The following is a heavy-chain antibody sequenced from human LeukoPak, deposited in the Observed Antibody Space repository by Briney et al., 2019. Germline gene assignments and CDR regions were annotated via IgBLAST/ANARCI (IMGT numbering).Heavy chain of an antibody. CDR3: ARFYSWWQGQYYFDY. CDR2: IYYTGST. Sequence: PSETLSLTCTVSGGSISSYYWSWIRQSPEKGLEWIGHIYYTGSTNYNPSLKSRVSISVDTSKNQFSLELTSVTAADTAVYYCARFYSWWQGQYYFDYWGQGTLVTVFS. CDR1: GGSISSYY. V-gene: IGHV4-59*01. J-gene: IGHJ4*02. D-gene: IGHD2-15*01.